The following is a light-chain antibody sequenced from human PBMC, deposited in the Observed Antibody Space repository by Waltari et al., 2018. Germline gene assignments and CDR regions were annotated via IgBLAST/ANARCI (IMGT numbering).Light chain of an antibody. Sequence: NFMLTSPPPVSESPGKTLTISCTRPSGRNATTYVQWYHKRPGGAPTTIIYEDKERPSVVPDRFSGSIDKSSNSASLTISELKPEDEADYYCQSDDDNNVIFGGGTKLTVL. J-gene: IGLJ2*01. CDR2: EDK. CDR3: QSDDDNNVI. CDR1: SGRNATTY. V-gene: IGLV6-57*04.